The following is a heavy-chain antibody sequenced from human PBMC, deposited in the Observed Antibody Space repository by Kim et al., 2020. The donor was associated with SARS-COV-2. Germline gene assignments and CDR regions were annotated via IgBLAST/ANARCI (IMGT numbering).Heavy chain of an antibody. J-gene: IGHJ6*02. D-gene: IGHD3-10*01. V-gene: IGHV4-31*02. CDR3: ARVVTSYYYGMDV. Sequence: TQTLKSRFTISVDTSKNRFSLKLSSVTAADTAVYYCARVVTSYYYGMDVWGQGTTVTVSS.